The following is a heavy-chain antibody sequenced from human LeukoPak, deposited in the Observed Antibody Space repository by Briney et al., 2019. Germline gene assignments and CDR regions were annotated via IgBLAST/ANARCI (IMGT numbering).Heavy chain of an antibody. Sequence: ASVKVSCKASGYTFTGYYMHWVRQAPGQGLEWMGWINPNSGGTNYAQKFRGRVTMTRDTSISTAYMELSRLRSDDTAVYYCARDWAGYSYGIDYWGQGTLVTVPS. D-gene: IGHD5-18*01. CDR1: GYTFTGYY. CDR3: ARDWAGYSYGIDY. V-gene: IGHV1-2*02. CDR2: INPNSGGT. J-gene: IGHJ4*02.